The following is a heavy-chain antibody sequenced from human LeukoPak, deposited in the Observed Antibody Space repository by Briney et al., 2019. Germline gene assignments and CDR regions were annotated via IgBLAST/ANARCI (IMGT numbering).Heavy chain of an antibody. CDR1: GGSLSSHY. V-gene: IGHV4-4*07. CDR3: ARAPSFGSGNYWESDAYSFYYMDV. Sequence: SETLSLICGVSGGSLSSHYWSWIRQAAGKGLEFLGRIYTTGTTNYNPSLNTRITMSVDTSKNQVSLRLSSVTAADAAVYYCARAPSFGSGNYWESDAYSFYYMDVWGKGTTVTVSS. CDR2: IYTTGTT. J-gene: IGHJ6*03. D-gene: IGHD3-10*01.